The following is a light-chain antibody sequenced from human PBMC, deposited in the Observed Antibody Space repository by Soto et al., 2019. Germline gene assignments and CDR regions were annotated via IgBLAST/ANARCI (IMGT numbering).Light chain of an antibody. CDR3: SSYTSSSTYV. V-gene: IGLV2-14*01. J-gene: IGLJ1*01. CDR1: SSDVGGYNY. CDR2: EVS. Sequence: QSALTQPASVSGSPGQSITISCTGTSSDVGGYNYVSWYLQYPGKAPKLMISEVSNRPSGVSNRFSGSKSGNTASLTISGLQAEDEADYYCSSYTSSSTYVFGTGTKLTVL.